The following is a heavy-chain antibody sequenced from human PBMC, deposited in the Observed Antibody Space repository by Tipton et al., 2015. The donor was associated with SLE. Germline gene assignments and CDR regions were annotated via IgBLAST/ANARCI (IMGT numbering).Heavy chain of an antibody. Sequence: TLSLTCAVSGYSISSGYYWGWIRQPPGKGLEWIGSIYHSGSTYYNPSLKSRVTVSVDKSKNQFSLKLSSVTAADTAVYYCAGDVDTAMVVPWGQGTLVTVSS. CDR1: GYSISSGYY. CDR3: AGDVDTAMVVP. J-gene: IGHJ5*02. D-gene: IGHD5-18*01. V-gene: IGHV4-38-2*02. CDR2: IYHSGST.